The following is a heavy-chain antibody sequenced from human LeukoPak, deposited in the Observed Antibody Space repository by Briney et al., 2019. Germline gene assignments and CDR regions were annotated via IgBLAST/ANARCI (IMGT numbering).Heavy chain of an antibody. D-gene: IGHD2-21*02. CDR1: GFTFSDYY. Sequence: GGSLRLSCAASGFTFSDYYMSWIRQAPGKGLEWVSYISSSGSTIYYADSVKGRFTISRDNAKNSLYLQMNSLRAEDTAVYYCARVVVVVTAAGGGGGPWGQGTLVTVSS. CDR3: ARVVVVVTAAGGGGGP. CDR2: ISSSGSTI. J-gene: IGHJ4*02. V-gene: IGHV3-11*01.